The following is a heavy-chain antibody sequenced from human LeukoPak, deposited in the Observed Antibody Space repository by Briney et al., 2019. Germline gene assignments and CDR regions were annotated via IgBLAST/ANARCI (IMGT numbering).Heavy chain of an antibody. Sequence: ASVKVSCKASGYTFTSYGISWVRQAPGQGLEWMGWISTYNGNTNYAQKLQGWVTITKDTSTSTDYMELRSLRAEDAAVFYCERSRDILKGYYSWWGQGTLVTVSS. D-gene: IGHD3-9*01. CDR1: GYTFTSYG. CDR2: ISTYNGNT. CDR3: ERSRDILKGYYSW. V-gene: IGHV1-18*01. J-gene: IGHJ4*02.